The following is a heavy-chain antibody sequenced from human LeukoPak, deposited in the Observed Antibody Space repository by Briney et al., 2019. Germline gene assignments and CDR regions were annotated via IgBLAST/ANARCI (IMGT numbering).Heavy chain of an antibody. CDR3: AKDSPKVGAILY. CDR1: GFTFSMST. J-gene: IGHJ4*02. V-gene: IGHV3-30-3*01. CDR2: ISYDGSSK. Sequence: PGGSLRLSCAASGFTFSMSTMHWVRQAPGKGLEWVALISYDGSSKYYADSVRGRFTISRDNSKNILYLQMNSLTGDSLTGEDTAVYYCAKDSPKVGAILYWGQGTLVTVTS. D-gene: IGHD1-26*01.